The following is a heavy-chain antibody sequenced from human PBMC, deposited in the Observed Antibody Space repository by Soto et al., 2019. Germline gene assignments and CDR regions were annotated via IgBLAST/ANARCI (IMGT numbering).Heavy chain of an antibody. D-gene: IGHD1-26*01. CDR1: GFTFSNAW. CDR3: TTIDSGSYYAPFDY. J-gene: IGHJ4*02. CDR2: IKSKTDGGTT. V-gene: IGHV3-15*07. Sequence: GGSLRLSCAASGFTFSNAWMNWVRQAPGKGLEWVGRIKSKTDGGTTDYAAPVKGRFTISRDDSKNTLYLQMNSLKTEDTAVYYCTTIDSGSYYAPFDYWGQGTLVTVSS.